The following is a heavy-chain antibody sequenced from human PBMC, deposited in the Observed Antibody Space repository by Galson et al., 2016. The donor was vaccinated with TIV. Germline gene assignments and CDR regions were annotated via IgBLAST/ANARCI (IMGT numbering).Heavy chain of an antibody. CDR1: GGSISSGSYY. Sequence: TLSLTCTASGGSISSGSYYWSWTRQPAGKGLEWIGRIYTSRSTTYNPHLNSPVTISVDTSNNQYSLKLSTGTAADTAVDYCARGEVVTRGSGWFDPWGQGTLVTVSS. J-gene: IGHJ5*02. CDR2: IYTSRST. V-gene: IGHV4-61*02. D-gene: IGHD4-23*01. CDR3: ARGEVVTRGSGWFDP.